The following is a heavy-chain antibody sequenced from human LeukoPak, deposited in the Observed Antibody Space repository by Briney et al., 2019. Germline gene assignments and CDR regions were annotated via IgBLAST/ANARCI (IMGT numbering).Heavy chain of an antibody. D-gene: IGHD5-18*01. Sequence: GGSRRLSCAASGFTSSSYAMSWVRQAPGKVLEWVSAIRGSGGRTYYADSVKGRFTISRDNSKNTLYLQINSLRAEDTAVYYCAEDTAMVDGWGQRTLVTVSS. V-gene: IGHV3-23*01. J-gene: IGHJ4*02. CDR2: IRGSGGRT. CDR1: GFTSSSYA. CDR3: AEDTAMVDG.